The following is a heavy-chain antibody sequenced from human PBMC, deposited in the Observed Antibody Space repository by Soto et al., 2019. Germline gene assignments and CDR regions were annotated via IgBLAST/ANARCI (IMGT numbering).Heavy chain of an antibody. CDR2: IVPVCGRP. D-gene: IGHD5-12*01. J-gene: IGHJ4*02. Sequence: SVKVSCKASGGSFSNFGISWVRQAPGQGLEWMGGIVPVCGRPNYAQRFRGRLTITADESTSTGYMELISLRSDDTAVYYCAREGSGYNFWGQGTQVTVSS. V-gene: IGHV1-69*13. CDR1: GGSFSNFG. CDR3: AREGSGYNF.